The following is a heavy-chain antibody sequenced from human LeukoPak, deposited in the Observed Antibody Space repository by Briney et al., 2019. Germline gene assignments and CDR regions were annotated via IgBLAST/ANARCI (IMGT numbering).Heavy chain of an antibody. V-gene: IGHV4-4*07. CDR2: TYTSGST. J-gene: IGHJ4*01. CDR3: ARWRPSGYYFDY. CDR1: GGSISSYY. Sequence: SETLSLTCTVSGGSISSYYWSWIRQPAGKGLEWIGRTYTSGSTNYNPSLKSRVTMSVDTSKNQFSLKLSSVTAADTAVYYCARWRPSGYYFDYWGQEPWSPSPQ. D-gene: IGHD3-3*01.